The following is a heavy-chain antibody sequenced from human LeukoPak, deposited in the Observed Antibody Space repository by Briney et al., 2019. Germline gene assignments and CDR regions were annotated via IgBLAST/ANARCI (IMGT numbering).Heavy chain of an antibody. V-gene: IGHV3-64*01. CDR1: GFTFSSYA. D-gene: IGHD3-10*01. Sequence: GGSLRLSCAASGFTFSSYAMSWVRQAPGKGLEWVSAISGSGGSTYYANSVKGRFTISRDNSKNTLYLQMGSLRAEDMAVYYCARDPHYYGTGYFDYWGQGTLVTVSS. CDR3: ARDPHYYGTGYFDY. CDR2: ISGSGGST. J-gene: IGHJ4*02.